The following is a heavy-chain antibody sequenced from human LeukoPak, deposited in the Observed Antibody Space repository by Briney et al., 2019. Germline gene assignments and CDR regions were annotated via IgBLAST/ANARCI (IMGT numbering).Heavy chain of an antibody. CDR1: GFTFSSYA. D-gene: IGHD2-15*01. J-gene: IGHJ6*02. CDR3: AKPPDCSGDNCYYYGMDV. V-gene: IGHV3-23*01. CDR2: ISGSGGST. Sequence: GGSLRLSCAASGFTFSSYAMSWVRQAPGKGLEWVSAISGSGGSTYYADSVKGRFTISRDNSKNTLYLQMNSLRAEDTAVYYCAKPPDCSGDNCYYYGMDVWGQGTTVTVSS.